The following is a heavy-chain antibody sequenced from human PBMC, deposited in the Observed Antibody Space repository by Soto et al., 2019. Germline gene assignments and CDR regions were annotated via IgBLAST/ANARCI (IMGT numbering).Heavy chain of an antibody. Sequence: SETLSLTCAVSGGSFIGNYCTCIRQPPGKGLEWIGEFSDSGSTNYNPSLKSRVTISEDMSKSQFSLKLSSVTAADTAVYYCARGNFYYGMDVWGQGTTVTVSS. V-gene: IGHV4-34*01. CDR3: ARGNFYYGMDV. CDR1: GGSFIGNY. CDR2: FSDSGST. J-gene: IGHJ6*02.